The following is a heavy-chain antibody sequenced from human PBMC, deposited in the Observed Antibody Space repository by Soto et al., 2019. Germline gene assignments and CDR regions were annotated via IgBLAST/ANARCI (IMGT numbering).Heavy chain of an antibody. J-gene: IGHJ4*02. Sequence: QLQLQESGPGLVKPSETLSLTCTVSGGSISSSSYYWGWIRQPPGKGLEGIGSIYYSGSTCYNPSLKSRVTISVDTSKNQFSLKLSSVTAADTAVYYCARQSSGWYGNDYWGQGTLVTVSS. CDR3: ARQSSGWYGNDY. CDR2: IYYSGST. CDR1: GGSISSSSYY. D-gene: IGHD6-19*01. V-gene: IGHV4-39*01.